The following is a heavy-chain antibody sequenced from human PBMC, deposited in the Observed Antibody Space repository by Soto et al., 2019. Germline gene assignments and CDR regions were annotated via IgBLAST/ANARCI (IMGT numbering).Heavy chain of an antibody. CDR1: GGTFSSYA. J-gene: IGHJ6*04. Sequence: QVQLVQSGAEVKKPGSSVKVSCKASGGTFSSYAISWVRQAPGQGLEWMGGIIPISGTANYAQKFQGRVTITADEDKSTAYMELSSLRSEDTAVYYCARSQGSSTSLEIYYYYYYGMDVWGEGTTVTVSS. CDR3: ARSQGSSTSLEIYYYYYYGMDV. CDR2: IIPISGTA. D-gene: IGHD2-2*01. V-gene: IGHV1-69*01.